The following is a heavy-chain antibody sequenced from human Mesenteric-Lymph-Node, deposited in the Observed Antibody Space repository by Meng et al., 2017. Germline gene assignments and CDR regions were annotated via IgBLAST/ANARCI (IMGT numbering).Heavy chain of an antibody. CDR1: GYTFTDHY. V-gene: IGHV1-2*07. J-gene: IGHJ4*02. CDR2: INPQNGDT. D-gene: IGHD3-3*01. Sequence: ASVKVSCKASGYTFTDHYIHWVRQAPGQGLEWIGWINPQNGDTAYAHKFMGRVTVTRDTSTTTVYMEMSSLTNDDTAVYYCTRLEGGWGQGTLVTVSS. CDR3: TRLEGG.